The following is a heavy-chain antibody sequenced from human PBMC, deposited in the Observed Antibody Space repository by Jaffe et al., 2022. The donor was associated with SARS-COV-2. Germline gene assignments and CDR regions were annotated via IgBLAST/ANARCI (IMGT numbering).Heavy chain of an antibody. V-gene: IGHV1-69*01. D-gene: IGHD3-16*01. CDR3: ARGNPNDLAV. J-gene: IGHJ6*04. CDR2: IIPVLKTT. CDR1: GGALSHYS. Sequence: QVQLVQSGAELKKPGSSVKVSCKASGGALSHYSISWVRQAPGQGLEWMGLIIPVLKTTNYAQRFQGRISITADESTGTSDLQLNSLTPDDTAVYYCARGNPNDLAVWGTGTTVTVSS.